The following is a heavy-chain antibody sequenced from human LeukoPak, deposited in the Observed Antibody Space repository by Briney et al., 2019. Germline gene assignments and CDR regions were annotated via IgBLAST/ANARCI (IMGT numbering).Heavy chain of an antibody. J-gene: IGHJ4*02. CDR3: ARVSGSCSPFDY. CDR1: GFTFSSYS. D-gene: IGHD1-26*01. CDR2: ISSSSSYI. Sequence: GGSLRLSCAASGFTFSSYSMNWVRQAPGKGLEWVSSISSSSSYIYYADSVKGRFTISRDNAKNSLYLQMNSLRAEDTAVYYCARVSGSCSPFDYWGQGTLVTVSS. V-gene: IGHV3-21*01.